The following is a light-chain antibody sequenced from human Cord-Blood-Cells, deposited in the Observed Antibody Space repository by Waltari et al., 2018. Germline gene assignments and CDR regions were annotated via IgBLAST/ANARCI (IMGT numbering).Light chain of an antibody. V-gene: IGKV3-20*01. CDR1: QSVSSSY. CDR2: GAS. J-gene: IGKJ1*01. Sequence: EIVLTQSPGTLSLSPGERATLSGRASQSVSSSYLAWYQQKPGQAPRLLIDGASSRATGIPDRFSGSGSGTDFTLTISRLEPEDFAVYYCQQYGSSPWTFGQGTKVEIK. CDR3: QQYGSSPWT.